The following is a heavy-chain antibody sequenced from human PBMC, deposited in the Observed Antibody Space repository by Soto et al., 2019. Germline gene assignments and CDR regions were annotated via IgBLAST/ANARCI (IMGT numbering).Heavy chain of an antibody. Sequence: SETLSLTCTVSGGSISSGGYYWSWIRQHPGKGLEWIGYIYYSGSTYYNPSLKSRVTISVDTSKNQFSPKLSSVTAADTAVYYCARVKRVLDYYYYMDVWGKGTTVTVS. D-gene: IGHD3-16*02. CDR2: IYYSGST. CDR3: ARVKRVLDYYYYMDV. CDR1: GGSISSGGYY. V-gene: IGHV4-31*03. J-gene: IGHJ6*03.